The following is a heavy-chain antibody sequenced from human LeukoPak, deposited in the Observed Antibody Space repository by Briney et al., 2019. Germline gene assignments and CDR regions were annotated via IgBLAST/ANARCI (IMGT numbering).Heavy chain of an antibody. CDR2: INPSGGST. D-gene: IGHD4-23*01. Sequence: ASVKVSCKASGYTFTSYGISWVRQAPGQGLEWMGIINPSGGSTSYAQKFQGRVTMTRDTSTSTVYMELSSLRSEDTAVYYCARDSGNSDDEQYYYYGMDVWGQGTTVTVSS. CDR3: ARDSGNSDDEQYYYYGMDV. J-gene: IGHJ6*02. V-gene: IGHV1-46*01. CDR1: GYTFTSYG.